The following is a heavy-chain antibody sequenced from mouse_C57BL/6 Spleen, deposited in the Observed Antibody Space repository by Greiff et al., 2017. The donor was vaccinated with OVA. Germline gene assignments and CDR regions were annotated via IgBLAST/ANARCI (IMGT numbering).Heavy chain of an antibody. D-gene: IGHD2-4*01. V-gene: IGHV1-55*01. CDR2: IYPGSGST. Sequence: QVQLKQPGAELVKPGASVKMSCKASGYTFTSYWITWVKQRPGQGLEWIGDIYPGSGSTNYNEKFKSKATLTVDTSSSTAYMQLSSLTSEDSAVYYCARKGLYDYDEAWFAYWGQGTLVTVSA. CDR1: GYTFTSYW. CDR3: ARKGLYDYDEAWFAY. J-gene: IGHJ3*01.